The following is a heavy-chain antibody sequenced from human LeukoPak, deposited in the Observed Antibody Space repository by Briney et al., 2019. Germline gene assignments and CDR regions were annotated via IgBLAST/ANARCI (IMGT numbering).Heavy chain of an antibody. CDR3: ARGYSSGWYKRSWFDP. CDR1: GGSISSYY. J-gene: IGHJ5*02. Sequence: PSETLSLTCTVSGGSISSYYWSWIRQPPGKGLEWIGYIYYSGSTNYNPSLKSRVTISVDTSKNQFSLKLSSVTSADTAVYYCARGYSSGWYKRSWFDPWGQGTLVTVSS. D-gene: IGHD6-19*01. CDR2: IYYSGST. V-gene: IGHV4-59*01.